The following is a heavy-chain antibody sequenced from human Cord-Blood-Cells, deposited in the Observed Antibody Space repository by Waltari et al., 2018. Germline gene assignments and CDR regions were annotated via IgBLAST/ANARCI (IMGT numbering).Heavy chain of an antibody. D-gene: IGHD6-6*01. CDR1: GGSFSGYY. V-gene: IGHV4-34*01. CDR2: INHSGST. Sequence: QVQLQQWGAGLLKPSETLSLTCAVYGGSFSGYYWSWIRPPPGKGVEGIGEINHSGSTNINTYIKSRFTISVDTSKNQFSLELSSVTAAGTAVYYCARGRLAALNDAFDIWGQGTMVTVSS. J-gene: IGHJ3*02. CDR3: ARGRLAALNDAFDI.